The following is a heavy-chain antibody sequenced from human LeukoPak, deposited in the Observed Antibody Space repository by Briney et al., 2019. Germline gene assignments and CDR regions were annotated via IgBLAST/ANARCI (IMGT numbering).Heavy chain of an antibody. J-gene: IGHJ4*02. CDR2: INPNSGDT. Sequence: ASVSVSCKASGYTFTGYYMHWVRQAPGQGLEWMGWINPNSGDTNYAQKFQGRVTMTRDTSISTAYMELSSLRSEDTAVYYCARDPPAAAGDYWGQGTLVTVSS. V-gene: IGHV1-2*02. D-gene: IGHD6-13*01. CDR1: GYTFTGYY. CDR3: ARDPPAAAGDY.